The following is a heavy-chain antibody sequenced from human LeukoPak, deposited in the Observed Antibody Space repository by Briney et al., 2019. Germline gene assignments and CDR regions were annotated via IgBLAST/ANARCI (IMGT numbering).Heavy chain of an antibody. V-gene: IGHV1-18*01. Sequence: ASVKVSCKASGYTFTSYGISWVRQAPGQGLEWMGWISAYNGNTNYAQKLQGRVAMTTDTSTSTAYMELRSLRSDDTAVYYCARDFYYDKTGNAFDIWGQGTMVTVSS. CDR1: GYTFTSYG. D-gene: IGHD3-22*01. CDR2: ISAYNGNT. CDR3: ARDFYYDKTGNAFDI. J-gene: IGHJ3*02.